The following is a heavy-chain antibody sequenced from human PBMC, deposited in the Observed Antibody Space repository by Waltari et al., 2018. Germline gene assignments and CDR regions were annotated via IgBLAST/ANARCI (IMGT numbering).Heavy chain of an antibody. CDR1: GYTFTAHY. J-gene: IGHJ5*02. D-gene: IGHD3-10*01. Sequence: QVQLVQSGPEVQKPWASVNVSCEASGYTFTAHYMHLVRQTPGQGRCWMGWINPNTGATNDAQNVQGRVTMTKNTSSSTGYLELIELGSDDTAVYYCARDGGVNSRGWFDPWGQGSLVTVSS. CDR2: INPNTGAT. V-gene: IGHV1-2*02. CDR3: ARDGGVNSRGWFDP.